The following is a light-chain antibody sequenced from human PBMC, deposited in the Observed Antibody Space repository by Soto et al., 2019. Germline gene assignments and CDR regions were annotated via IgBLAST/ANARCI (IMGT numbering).Light chain of an antibody. V-gene: IGLV1-44*01. CDR1: NSNIGTNT. Sequence: LTQPPSASGTPGQRVTISCSGSNSNIGTNTLSWYQQLPGTAPKLLIYRNNQRPSGVPDRFSGSKSGTSASLAISGLQSEDEADYYCAAWDDSLNGPVFGGGTQLTVL. CDR2: RNN. J-gene: IGLJ2*01. CDR3: AAWDDSLNGPV.